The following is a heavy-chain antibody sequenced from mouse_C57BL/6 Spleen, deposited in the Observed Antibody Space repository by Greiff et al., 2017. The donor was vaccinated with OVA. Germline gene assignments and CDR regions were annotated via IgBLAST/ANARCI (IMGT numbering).Heavy chain of an antibody. CDR3: AMDGKYTAGAMDY. V-gene: IGHV1-52*01. CDR1: GYTFTSYW. D-gene: IGHD2-1*01. J-gene: IGHJ4*01. Sequence: QVQLQQPGAELVRPGSSVKLSCKASGYTFTSYWMHWVKQRPIQGLEWIGNIDPSDSETHYNQKFKDKATLTVDKSSSTAYMQLSSLTSEDSAVYYCAMDGKYTAGAMDYWGQGTSVTVSS. CDR2: IDPSDSET.